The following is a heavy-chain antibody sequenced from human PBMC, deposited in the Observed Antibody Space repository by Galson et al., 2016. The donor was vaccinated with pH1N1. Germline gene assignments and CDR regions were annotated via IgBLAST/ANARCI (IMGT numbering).Heavy chain of an antibody. J-gene: IGHJ4*02. Sequence: SLRLSCAASGFSFSDYWISWVRQAPGKGLEWVANIKQDGSEIYYVDSVKGRCTISRDSAKNSLYLQMDSLRAEDTAIYYCARAIAQGDSYWGQGTLVTVSS. D-gene: IGHD2-21*01. CDR2: IKQDGSEI. V-gene: IGHV3-7*01. CDR1: GFSFSDYW. CDR3: ARAIAQGDSY.